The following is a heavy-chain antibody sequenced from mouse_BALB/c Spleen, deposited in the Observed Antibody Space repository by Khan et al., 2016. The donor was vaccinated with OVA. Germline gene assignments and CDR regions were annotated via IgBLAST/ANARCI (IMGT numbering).Heavy chain of an antibody. D-gene: IGHD2-1*01. CDR3: ARSGLYGIFAN. V-gene: IGHV1-7*01. CDR2: IDPSTGYT. J-gene: IGHJ3*01. CDR1: GYTFTTYW. Sequence: QVQLKQSGAELAKPGASVKMSCKASGYTFTTYWMHWVKQRPGQGLEWIGYIDPSTGYTEYNQKFKDKATLTTDKSSSTAYMQLSSLTSEDSAVYYCARSGLYGIFANWGQGTLVTVSA.